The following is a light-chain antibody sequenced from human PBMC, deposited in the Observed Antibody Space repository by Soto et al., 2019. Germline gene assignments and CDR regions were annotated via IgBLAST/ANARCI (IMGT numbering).Light chain of an antibody. J-gene: IGKJ1*01. Sequence: DIQMTHSPSTLSASIGDGVAITCRASDNIGPWVAWYQQKPGKAPKLLIYKASTLETGAPSRFAGSGSGTGFTLTITRLQPDDFATYYCQHYNSYSRTFGQGTKVDI. CDR1: DNIGPW. V-gene: IGKV1-5*03. CDR2: KAS. CDR3: QHYNSYSRT.